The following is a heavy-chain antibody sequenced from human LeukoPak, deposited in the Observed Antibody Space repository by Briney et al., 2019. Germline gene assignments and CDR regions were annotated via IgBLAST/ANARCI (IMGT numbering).Heavy chain of an antibody. J-gene: IGHJ5*02. Sequence: PGRSLRLSCAASGFTFGSYAMHWVRQAPGRGLEWVAFIRYDGSNKYYADSVKGRFTISRDNSKNTLYLQMNSLRAEDTAVYYCAKDQGLIFASWGQGTLVTVSS. CDR1: GFTFGSYA. CDR3: AKDQGLIFAS. V-gene: IGHV3-30*02. CDR2: IRYDGSNK. D-gene: IGHD3/OR15-3a*01.